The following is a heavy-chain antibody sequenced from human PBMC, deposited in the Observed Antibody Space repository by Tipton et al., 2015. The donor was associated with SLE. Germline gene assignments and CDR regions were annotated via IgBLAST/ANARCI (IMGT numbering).Heavy chain of an antibody. V-gene: IGHV4-30-4*01. CDR2: IYYSGST. CDR3: ARDLLTGSDY. CDR1: GGSISSGYYY. Sequence: TLSLTCTVSGGSISSGYYYWSWIRQPPGKGLEWIGYIYYSGSTYYNPSLESRVTISGDTSKNQFSLKLSSVTAADTAVYYCARDLLTGSDYWGQGTLVTVSS. D-gene: IGHD7-27*01. J-gene: IGHJ4*02.